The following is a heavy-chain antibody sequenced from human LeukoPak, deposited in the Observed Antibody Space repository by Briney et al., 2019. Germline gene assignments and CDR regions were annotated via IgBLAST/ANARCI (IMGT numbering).Heavy chain of an antibody. CDR2: ISNDGITR. D-gene: IGHD3-22*01. CDR1: GFTFNQYV. J-gene: IGHJ4*02. CDR3: VREGYYDSGGPFSGYFDY. Sequence: GGSLRLSCAASGFTFNQYVIHWARQAPGKGLEWVAVISNDGITRFYATSVKGRCTISRDDSKNTVYLQLSSLRVEDTAVYYCVREGYYDSGGPFSGYFDYWGRETWSPSPQ. V-gene: IGHV3-30*04.